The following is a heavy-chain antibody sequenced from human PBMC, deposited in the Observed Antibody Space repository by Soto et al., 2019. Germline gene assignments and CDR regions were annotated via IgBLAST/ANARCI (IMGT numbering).Heavy chain of an antibody. V-gene: IGHV4-31*03. Sequence: SETLSLTCTVSGGSISSGGYSWSWIRQHPGKGLEWIGYIYYSGSTYYNPSLKSRVTISVDTSKNQFSLKLSSVTAADTAVYYCARDFAGLDYWGQGTLVTVSS. CDR3: ARDFAGLDY. CDR2: IYYSGST. D-gene: IGHD3-3*01. CDR1: GGSISSGGYS. J-gene: IGHJ4*02.